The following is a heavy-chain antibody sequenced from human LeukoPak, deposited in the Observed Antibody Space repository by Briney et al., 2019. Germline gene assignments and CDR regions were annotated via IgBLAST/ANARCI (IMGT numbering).Heavy chain of an antibody. Sequence: SETLSLTCAVYGGSFSGYYWSWIRQPPGKGLEWIGSIYYSGSTYYNPSLKSRVTISVDTSKNQFSLKLSSVTAADTAVYYCARQGEYEVAHFDYWGQGTLVTVSS. V-gene: IGHV4-34*01. CDR2: IYYSGST. CDR3: ARQGEYEVAHFDY. J-gene: IGHJ4*02. D-gene: IGHD2/OR15-2a*01. CDR1: GGSFSGYY.